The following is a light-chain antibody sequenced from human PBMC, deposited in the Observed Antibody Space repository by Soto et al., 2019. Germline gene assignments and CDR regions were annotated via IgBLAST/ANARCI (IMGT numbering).Light chain of an antibody. CDR2: GSS. CDR1: RTVHSN. Sequence: EIVMTPSRATVSVSPLYIANLSFRSSRTVHSNVAWYQHTPGQAPRLLIYGSSFRATGVPARFSGSGFGTDFTLTISSLQSEDFVVYYCQKYNNWPRKFGQGTKVDI. J-gene: IGKJ1*01. CDR3: QKYNNWPRK. V-gene: IGKV3-15*01.